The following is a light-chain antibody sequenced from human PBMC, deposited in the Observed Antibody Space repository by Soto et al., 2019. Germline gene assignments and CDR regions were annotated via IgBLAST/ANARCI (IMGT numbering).Light chain of an antibody. CDR2: AAS. Sequence: EIVLTQSPGALSLSPGERATLSCMASQSVSSGSLAWYQQKPGQAPRLLIYAASARATGIPDRLSGSGSGTDFPLTVSRLEPEDFAVYSCKQYHNSPRTFGQGTKVEIK. CDR1: QSVSSGS. J-gene: IGKJ1*01. V-gene: IGKV3-20*01. CDR3: KQYHNSPRT.